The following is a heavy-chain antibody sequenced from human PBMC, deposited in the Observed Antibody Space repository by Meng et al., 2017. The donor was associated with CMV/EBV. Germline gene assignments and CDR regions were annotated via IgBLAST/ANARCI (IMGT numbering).Heavy chain of an antibody. CDR3: ARDLGAAADPNWFDP. V-gene: IGHV4-4*07. D-gene: IGHD6-13*01. Sequence: VSGGSIRSYYWGWIRQPAGKGLEWVGRIYTSESTNYNPSLKSRVTMSVDTSKNQFSLKLSSVTAADTAVYYCARDLGAAADPNWFDPWGQGTLVTVSS. CDR1: GGSIRSYY. CDR2: IYTSEST. J-gene: IGHJ5*02.